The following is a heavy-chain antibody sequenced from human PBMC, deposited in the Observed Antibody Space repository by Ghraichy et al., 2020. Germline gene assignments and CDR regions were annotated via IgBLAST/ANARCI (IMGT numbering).Heavy chain of an antibody. D-gene: IGHD6-13*01. Sequence: GGSLRLSCAASGFTFSSYSMNWVRQAPGKGLEWVSYISSSSSTIYYADSVKGRFTISRDNAKNSLYLQMNSLRAEDTAVYYCARVGVSLAAAGNLLVDYWGQGTLVTVSS. CDR2: ISSSSSTI. CDR1: GFTFSSYS. CDR3: ARVGVSLAAAGNLLVDY. J-gene: IGHJ4*02. V-gene: IGHV3-48*01.